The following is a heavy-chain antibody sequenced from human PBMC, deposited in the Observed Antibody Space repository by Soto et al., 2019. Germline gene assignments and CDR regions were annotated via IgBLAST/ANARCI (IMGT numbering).Heavy chain of an antibody. CDR1: GFTFSSYS. D-gene: IGHD3-9*01. J-gene: IGHJ4*02. CDR3: ARTPLRYFDWSPGLEY. CDR2: ISSSSSTI. Sequence: PGGSLRLSCAASGFTFSSYSMNWVRQAPGKGLEWVSYISSSSSTIYYADSVKGRFTISRDNAKNSLYLQMNSLRDEDTAVDYCARTPLRYFDWSPGLEYLGQGTLVPVSS. V-gene: IGHV3-48*02.